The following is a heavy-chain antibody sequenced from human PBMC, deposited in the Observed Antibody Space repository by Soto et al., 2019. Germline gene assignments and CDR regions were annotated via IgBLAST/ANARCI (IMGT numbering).Heavy chain of an antibody. CDR3: ARYRDSSSSEYYFDY. D-gene: IGHD6-6*01. CDR2: IYYSGST. CDR1: GGSISSGDYY. V-gene: IGHV4-30-4*01. J-gene: IGHJ4*02. Sequence: SETLSLTCTVSGGSISSGDYYWSWIRQPPGKGLEWIGYIYYSGSTYYNPSLKSRVTISVDTSKNQFSLKLSSVTAADTAVYYCARYRDSSSSEYYFDYWGQGTLVTVSS.